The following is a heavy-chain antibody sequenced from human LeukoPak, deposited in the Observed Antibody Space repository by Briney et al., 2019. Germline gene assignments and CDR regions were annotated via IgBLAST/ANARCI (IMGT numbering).Heavy chain of an antibody. CDR2: ISWDGGST. CDR1: GFTFDDYT. V-gene: IGHV3-43*01. Sequence: GGSLRLSCAASGFTFDDYTMHWVRQAPGKGLEWVSLISWDGGSTYYADSVKGRFTISRDNSKNSLYLQMNSLRTEDTALYYCEKDIRLLGGGYYYGMDFGGKGTTATVSS. CDR3: EKDIRLLGGGYYYGMDF. D-gene: IGHD3-10*01. J-gene: IGHJ6*04.